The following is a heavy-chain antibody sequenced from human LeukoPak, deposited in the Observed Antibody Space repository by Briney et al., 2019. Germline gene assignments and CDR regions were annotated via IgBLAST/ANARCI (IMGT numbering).Heavy chain of an antibody. CDR3: ARDSGSNFDY. Sequence: PSETLSLTCTVSGGAISGYYWNWIRQPPGKGLEWIGYIYYSGSTNYNPSLKSRVTMSLDTSKNQFSLKLSSVTAADTAVYPCARDSGSNFDYWGQGTLVTVSS. D-gene: IGHD2-15*01. CDR2: IYYSGST. J-gene: IGHJ4*02. V-gene: IGHV4-59*01. CDR1: GGAISGYY.